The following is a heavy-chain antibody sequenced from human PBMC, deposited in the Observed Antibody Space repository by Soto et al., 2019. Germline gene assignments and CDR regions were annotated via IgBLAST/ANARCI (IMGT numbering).Heavy chain of an antibody. Sequence: QVQLVESGGGVVQPGRSLRLSCAASGFTFSSYGMHWVRQAPGKGLEWVAVISYDGSNKYYADSVKGRFTISRDNSKNTLYLQMNSLRAEDTAVYYCAKGGRGYCSGGSCYRNYFDYWGQGTLVTVSS. J-gene: IGHJ4*02. CDR3: AKGGRGYCSGGSCYRNYFDY. CDR2: ISYDGSNK. D-gene: IGHD2-15*01. CDR1: GFTFSSYG. V-gene: IGHV3-30*18.